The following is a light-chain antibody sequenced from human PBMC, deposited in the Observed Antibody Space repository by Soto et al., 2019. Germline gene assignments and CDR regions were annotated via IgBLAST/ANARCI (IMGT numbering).Light chain of an antibody. J-gene: IGKJ3*01. CDR1: QSVSSSY. CDR3: QQYGSSPT. CDR2: GAS. V-gene: IGKV3-20*01. Sequence: EIVLTQSPGTLSLSPGERATLSCRASQSVSSSYLAWYQQKPDQAPRLLIYGASSRATGIPDRFSGSGSGTDFTLTISRLEPEDFAVYYCQQYGSSPTFGPGTKVDIK.